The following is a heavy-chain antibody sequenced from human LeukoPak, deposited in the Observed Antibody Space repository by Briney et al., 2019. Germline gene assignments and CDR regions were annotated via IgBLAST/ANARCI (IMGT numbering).Heavy chain of an antibody. CDR1: GGSISSSSYY. D-gene: IGHD3-22*01. J-gene: IGHJ4*01. CDR3: ARRSKYYDSSGYYYVLEDY. CDR2: IYYSGST. Sequence: SETLSLTCTVSGGSISSSSYYWGWIRQPPGKGLEWIGSIYYSGSTYYNPSLKSRVTISVDTSKNQFSLKLSSVTAADTAVYYCARRSKYYDSSGYYYVLEDYWGQGTLVTVSS. V-gene: IGHV4-39*01.